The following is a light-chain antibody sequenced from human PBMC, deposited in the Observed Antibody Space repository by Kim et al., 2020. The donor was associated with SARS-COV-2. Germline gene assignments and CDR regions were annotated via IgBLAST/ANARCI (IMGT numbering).Light chain of an antibody. J-gene: IGLJ3*02. Sequence: SYELTQPPSVSVSPGQTASITCSGDKLGDKYACWYQQKPGQSPVLVIYQDSKRPSGIPERFSGSNSGNTATLTISGTQAMDEADYYCQAWDSSTGVLGGGTQLNVL. CDR3: QAWDSSTGV. CDR1: KLGDKY. CDR2: QDS. V-gene: IGLV3-1*01.